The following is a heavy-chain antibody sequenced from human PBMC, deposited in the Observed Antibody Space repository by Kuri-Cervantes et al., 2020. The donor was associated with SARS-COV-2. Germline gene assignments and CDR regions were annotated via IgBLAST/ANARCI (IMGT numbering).Heavy chain of an antibody. Sequence: GESLKISCADSGFTFSSYSMNWVRQAPGKGLEWVSYISSSSSYIYYADSLKGRFTIPRDNAKNSLYLQMNSLRAEDTAVYYCARADLSDFTFDIWGQGTMVTVSS. CDR2: ISSSSSYI. V-gene: IGHV3-21*01. CDR3: ARADLSDFTFDI. D-gene: IGHD2-21*01. CDR1: GFTFSSYS. J-gene: IGHJ3*02.